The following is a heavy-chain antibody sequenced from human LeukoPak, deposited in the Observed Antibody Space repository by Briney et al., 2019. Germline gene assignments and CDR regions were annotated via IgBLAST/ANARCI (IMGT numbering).Heavy chain of an antibody. CDR1: GGTFSSYA. CDR3: ARGNGGSYDGFDP. CDR2: IIPIFGTG. J-gene: IGHJ5*02. V-gene: IGHV1-69*01. D-gene: IGHD1-26*01. Sequence: AVKVSCKASGGTFSSYAISWVGQAPGQGLEWMGGIIPIFGTGNYAQKFQGRVTITADESTSTACIELSSLTSEYTAVYYCARGNGGSYDGFDPWGQGTLVTVSS.